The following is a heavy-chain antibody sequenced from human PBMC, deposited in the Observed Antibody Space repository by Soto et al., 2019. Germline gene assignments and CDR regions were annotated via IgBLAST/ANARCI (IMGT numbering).Heavy chain of an antibody. CDR3: ARGGSWGKYYGMDV. CDR2: IYYSGST. D-gene: IGHD6-13*01. V-gene: IGHV4-61*01. CDR1: GGSVSSGSYY. J-gene: IGHJ6*02. Sequence: LSLTCTVSGGSVSSGSYYWSWIRQPPGKGLEWIGYIYYSGSTNYNPSLKSRVTISVDTSKNQFSLKLSSVTAADTAVYYCARGGSWGKYYGMDVWGQGTTVTISS.